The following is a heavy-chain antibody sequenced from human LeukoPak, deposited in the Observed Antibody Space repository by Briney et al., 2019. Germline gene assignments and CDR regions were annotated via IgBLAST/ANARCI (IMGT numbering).Heavy chain of an antibody. CDR2: IYTSGST. V-gene: IGHV4-4*07. J-gene: IGHJ5*02. CDR3: ARYDLGYCSSTSCYPWFDP. Sequence: SETLSLTCTVSGGSISSYYWSWIRQPAGKGLEWIGRIYTSGSTNYNPSLKSRVTMSVDTSKNQFSLKLSSVTAADTAVYYCARYDLGYCSSTSCYPWFDPWGQGTLVTVSS. D-gene: IGHD2-2*01. CDR1: GGSISSYY.